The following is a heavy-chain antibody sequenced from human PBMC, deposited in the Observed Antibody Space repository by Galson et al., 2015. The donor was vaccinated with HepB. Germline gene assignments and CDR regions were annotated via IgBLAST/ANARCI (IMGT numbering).Heavy chain of an antibody. CDR2: ISYDGSNK. J-gene: IGHJ4*02. CDR3: ARGLGHRSSSWKKGEYYFDY. V-gene: IGHV3-30*04. CDR1: GFTFSSYA. Sequence: SLRLSCAASGFTFSSYAMHWVRQAPGKGLEWVAVISYDGSNKYYADSVKGRFTISRDNSKNTLYLQMNSLRAEDTAVYYCARGLGHRSSSWKKGEYYFDYWGQGTLVTVSS. D-gene: IGHD6-13*01.